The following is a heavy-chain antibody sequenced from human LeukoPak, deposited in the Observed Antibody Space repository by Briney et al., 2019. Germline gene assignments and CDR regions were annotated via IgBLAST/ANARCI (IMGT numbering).Heavy chain of an antibody. D-gene: IGHD3-10*01. J-gene: IGHJ4*02. CDR1: GFTFSSYV. V-gene: IGHV3-30*04. CDR2: ISYDGSNK. Sequence: PGGSLRLSCAASGFTFSSYVMLWVRQAPGKGLEWVAVISYDGSNKYYADSVKGRFTISRDNCKNTLYLQMNSLRAEDTAVYYCAKEVRVLLWFGELFLDYWGQGTLVTVSS. CDR3: AKEVRVLLWFGELFLDY.